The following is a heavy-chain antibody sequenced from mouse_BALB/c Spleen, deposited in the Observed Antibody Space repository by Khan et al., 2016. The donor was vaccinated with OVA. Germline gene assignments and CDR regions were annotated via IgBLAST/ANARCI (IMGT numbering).Heavy chain of an antibody. CDR1: GYIFTNYG. D-gene: IGHD2-14*01. Sequence: QIQLVQSGPELKKPGETVKISCKASGYIFTNYGMNWVKQAPGKGLKWMGWINTYTGEPTYAADFKGRFAFSLDTSASTAYLQFNNLKNEDTATYYCARGRYNGTMDYWGQGTTVTVSS. J-gene: IGHJ4*01. CDR2: INTYTGEP. V-gene: IGHV9-3-1*01. CDR3: ARGRYNGTMDY.